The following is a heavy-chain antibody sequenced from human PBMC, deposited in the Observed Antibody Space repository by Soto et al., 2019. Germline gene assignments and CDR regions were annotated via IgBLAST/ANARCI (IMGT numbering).Heavy chain of an antibody. J-gene: IGHJ4*02. Sequence: SETLSLTCTVSGGSISSSSYYWGWIRQPPGKGLEWIGSIYYSGSTYYNPSLKSRVTISVDTSKNQFSLKLSSVTAADTAVYYCARHARFVVAVAWAKPDWSQGTLVTVSS. CDR3: ARHARFVVAVAWAKPD. CDR1: GGSISSSSYY. D-gene: IGHD2-15*01. CDR2: IYYSGST. V-gene: IGHV4-39*01.